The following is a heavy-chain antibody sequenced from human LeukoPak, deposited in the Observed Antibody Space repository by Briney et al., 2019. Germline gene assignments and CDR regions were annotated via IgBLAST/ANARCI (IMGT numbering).Heavy chain of an antibody. CDR2: ISSSGSTI. V-gene: IGHV3-11*04. J-gene: IGHJ6*03. CDR1: GFTFSDYY. D-gene: IGHD4-11*01. Sequence: GRSLRLSCAASGFTFSDYYMSWIRQAPGKGLEWVSYISSSGSTIYYADSVKGRFTISRDNAKNSLYLQMNSLRAEDTAVYYCARVKRTTVTYSYYMDVWGKGTTVTVSS. CDR3: ARVKRTTVTYSYYMDV.